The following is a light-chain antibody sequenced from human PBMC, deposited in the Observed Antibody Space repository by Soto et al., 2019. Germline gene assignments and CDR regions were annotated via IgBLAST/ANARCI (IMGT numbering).Light chain of an antibody. J-gene: IGKJ5*01. CDR3: QQYNDWPPIT. V-gene: IGKV3-15*01. CDR2: GAT. CDR1: QSVRTN. Sequence: EIVRTQSPAALSVSPGERVTLSCRASQSVRTNLAWYQQKSGQPPRLFIYGATARATGVPARFSGSGAGTEFTLTISSLQSEDFAVYYCQQYNDWPPITFGQGTRLEIK.